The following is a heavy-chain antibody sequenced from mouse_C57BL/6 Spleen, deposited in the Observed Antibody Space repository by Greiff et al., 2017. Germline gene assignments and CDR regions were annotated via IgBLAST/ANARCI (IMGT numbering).Heavy chain of an antibody. V-gene: IGHV14-2*01. CDR1: GFNIKDYY. J-gene: IGHJ2*01. CDR3: ARSLYYDYDGDY. Sequence: EVQLQQSGAELVKPGASVKLSCTASGFNIKDYYMHWVKQRTEQGLEWIGRIDPEDGETKYAPEFQGKATITADTSSNTAYLQLSSLTSEDTAVYYCARSLYYDYDGDYWGQGTTLTVSS. CDR2: IDPEDGET. D-gene: IGHD2-4*01.